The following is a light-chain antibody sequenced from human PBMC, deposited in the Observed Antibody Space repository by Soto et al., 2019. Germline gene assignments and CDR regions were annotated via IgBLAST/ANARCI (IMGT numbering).Light chain of an antibody. V-gene: IGKV1-9*01. Sequence: DIQLTQSPFFLSASVGDRVTITCRASQGIRSYLAWYQQRPGKAPELLIYGASTLRTGVASRFSGSGSGTEFTLTISSLQPEDFATYFCPQLNIFHHSFTFGPGTKVDI. CDR2: GAS. CDR3: PQLNIFHHSFT. J-gene: IGKJ3*01. CDR1: QGIRSY.